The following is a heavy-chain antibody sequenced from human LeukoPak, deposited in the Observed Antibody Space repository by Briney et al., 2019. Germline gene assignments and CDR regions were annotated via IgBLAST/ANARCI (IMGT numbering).Heavy chain of an antibody. CDR3: ARRDHYYDSNGYRAHFDY. J-gene: IGHJ4*02. V-gene: IGHV4-39*01. Sequence: SETLSLTCSVSGGSISSNSYYWGWIRQPPGKGLEWMGHIYYSGGTYYNPSLKSRVTISVDTFKNQFSLTLKSVTAADTAVYYCARRDHYYDSNGYRAHFDYWGQGTLVTVSS. CDR2: IYYSGGT. D-gene: IGHD3-22*01. CDR1: GGSISSNSYY.